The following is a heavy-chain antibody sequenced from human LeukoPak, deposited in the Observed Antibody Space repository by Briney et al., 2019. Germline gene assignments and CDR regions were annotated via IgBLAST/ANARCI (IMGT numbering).Heavy chain of an antibody. CDR3: ARGSSAARPNFDY. D-gene: IGHD6-6*01. Sequence: SETLSLTCTVSGGSISSGSYYWGWIRQPPGKGLEWIGSIYYSGITYYNSSLKSRVTISVDTSKNQFSLKLNSVTAADTAVYYCARGSSAARPNFDYWGQGTLVTVSS. CDR1: GGSISSGSYY. J-gene: IGHJ4*02. V-gene: IGHV4-39*07. CDR2: IYYSGIT.